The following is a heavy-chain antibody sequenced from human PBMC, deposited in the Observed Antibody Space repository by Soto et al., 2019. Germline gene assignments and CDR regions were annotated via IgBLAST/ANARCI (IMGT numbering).Heavy chain of an antibody. V-gene: IGHV3-11*05. CDR3: ARGGYYYDSSGYHSSKFDY. Sequence: QVQLVESGGGLVKPGGSLRLSCAASGFTFSDYYMSWIRQAPGKGLEWVSYISSSSSYTNYADSVKGRFTISRDNAKNSLYLQMKSLRAEDTAVYYCARGGYYYDSSGYHSSKFDYWGQGTLVTVSS. CDR1: GFTFSDYY. CDR2: ISSSSSYT. D-gene: IGHD3-22*01. J-gene: IGHJ4*02.